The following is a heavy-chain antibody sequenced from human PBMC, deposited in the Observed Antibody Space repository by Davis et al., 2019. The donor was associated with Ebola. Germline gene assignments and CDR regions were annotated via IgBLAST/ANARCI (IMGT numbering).Heavy chain of an antibody. CDR2: IYYSGST. V-gene: IGHV4-39*01. CDR1: GGSISSSSYY. CDR3: ARQTYQLLWYWFDP. Sequence: SETLSLTCTVSGGSISSSSYYWGWIRQPPGKGLEWIGSIYYSGSTYYNPSLKSRVTISVDTSKNQFSLKLSSVTAADTAVYYCARQTYQLLWYWFDPWGQGTLVTVSS. J-gene: IGHJ5*02. D-gene: IGHD2-2*01.